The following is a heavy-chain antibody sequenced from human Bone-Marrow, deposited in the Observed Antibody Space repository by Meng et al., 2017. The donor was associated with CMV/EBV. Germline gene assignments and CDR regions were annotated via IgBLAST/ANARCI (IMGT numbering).Heavy chain of an antibody. Sequence: SDGSSWVRQAPGQGLEWMGWISAYNGNTNYAQKLQGRFTMTTDTSTSTAYMELRSLRSDDTAVYYCARDRVSQHKYYYDSSGYFDYWGQGTLVTVSS. V-gene: IGHV1-18*01. D-gene: IGHD3-22*01. J-gene: IGHJ4*02. CDR3: ARDRVSQHKYYYDSSGYFDY. CDR1: SDG. CDR2: ISAYNGNT.